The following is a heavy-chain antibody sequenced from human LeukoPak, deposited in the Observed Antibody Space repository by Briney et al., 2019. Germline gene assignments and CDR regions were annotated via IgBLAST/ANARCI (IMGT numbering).Heavy chain of an antibody. J-gene: IGHJ6*02. CDR1: GFTYRQYA. CDR2: ISGGGGGA. CDR3: AQDRWGGDDDLGDMDG. V-gene: IGHV3-23*01. D-gene: IGHD2-21*02. Sequence: GGSLRLSCAASGFTYRQYAMSCVRQAPGKGLEWVSVISGGGGGAYYADSLKGRFTISRDNAKNTLYLQMNSLRADDTAVYYCAQDRWGGDDDLGDMDGWGQGTTVTVSS.